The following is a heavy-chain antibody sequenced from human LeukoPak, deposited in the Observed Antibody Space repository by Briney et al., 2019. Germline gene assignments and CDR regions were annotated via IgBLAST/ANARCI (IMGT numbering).Heavy chain of an antibody. V-gene: IGHV3-30-3*01. Sequence: AGSLRLSCAVSGFTFSRYAMHWVRQAPGKGLEWVAVMAYDGSNRFYGDSVKGRFTISRDNSENTLYLQMNSLRSEDTAVYYCVRDDYGSGTQHLDHWGQGTLVTVSS. D-gene: IGHD3-10*01. CDR3: VRDDYGSGTQHLDH. J-gene: IGHJ4*02. CDR2: MAYDGSNR. CDR1: GFTFSRYA.